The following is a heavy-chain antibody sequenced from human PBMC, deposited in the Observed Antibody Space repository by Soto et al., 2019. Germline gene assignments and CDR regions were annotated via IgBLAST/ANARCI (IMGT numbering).Heavy chain of an antibody. CDR3: FGGNGGPQ. D-gene: IGHD2-15*01. CDR1: DFTFRNSW. V-gene: IGHV3-7*03. CDR2: IKPDGGAT. J-gene: IGHJ4*02. Sequence: QLVESGGDLVQPGGSLRLSCATSDFTFRNSWINWVRQAPGKGLEWVANIKPDGGATNYVDSVKGRFTIFRDNVRNSASLQMNSLSVEVTDVYFCFGGNGGPQWGQGTLVTVSS.